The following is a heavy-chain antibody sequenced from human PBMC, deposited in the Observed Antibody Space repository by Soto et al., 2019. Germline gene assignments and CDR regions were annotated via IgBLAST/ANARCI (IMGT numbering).Heavy chain of an antibody. CDR1: GFNFGPYW. CDR2: VSHDGRNT. D-gene: IGHD6-19*01. J-gene: IGHJ4*02. V-gene: IGHV3-30*18. CDR3: AKGGRQWLVTSDFNY. Sequence: PGGSLRLSCAASGFNFGPYWMHWVRQAPGKGLEWVAVVSHDGRNTHYADSVKGRFTISRDSSKNTVSLEMTSLRAEGTAVYYCAKGGRQWLVTSDFNYWGQGALVTVSS.